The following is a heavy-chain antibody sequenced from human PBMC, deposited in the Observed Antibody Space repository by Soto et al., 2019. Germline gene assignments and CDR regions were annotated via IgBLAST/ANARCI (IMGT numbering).Heavy chain of an antibody. Sequence: LSLTCTVSGGSISSSTNWWYWVRQPPGKGLEWIGEVHPSAGTNYNPSLRGRVTISIDNSKNQLSLKLTSVTAADTAVYYCARDPYSGDYLLAYWGQGTLVTVSS. CDR3: ARDPYSGDYLLAY. V-gene: IGHV4-4*02. CDR2: VHPSAGT. D-gene: IGHD1-26*01. J-gene: IGHJ4*02. CDR1: GGSISSSTNW.